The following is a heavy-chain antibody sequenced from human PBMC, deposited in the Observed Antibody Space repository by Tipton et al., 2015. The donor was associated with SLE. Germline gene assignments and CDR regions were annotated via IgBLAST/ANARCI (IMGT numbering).Heavy chain of an antibody. CDR1: GGSFGPHY. V-gene: IGHV4-34*03. J-gene: IGHJ6*02. CDR3: WGYYNYGMDV. D-gene: IGHD7-27*01. CDR2: INDSGST. Sequence: LRLSCAVYGGSFGPHYWSWIRQPPGKGLEWIGEINDSGSTNYNPSLKSRVIISIDTSKNQFSLKLNSVTAADTAVYYCWGYYNYGMDVWGQGTTVTVSS.